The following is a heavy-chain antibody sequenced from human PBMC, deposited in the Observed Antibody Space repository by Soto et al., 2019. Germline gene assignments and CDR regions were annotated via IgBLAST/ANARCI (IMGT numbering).Heavy chain of an antibody. J-gene: IGHJ4*02. CDR2: ISSSSSYI. V-gene: IGHV3-21*01. CDR3: ARMVNVEKYYYDSSGYYSPAPFDY. CDR1: GFTFSNYS. D-gene: IGHD3-22*01. Sequence: GGSLRLSCAASGFTFSNYSMNWVRQAPGKGLEWVPSISSSSSYIYYADSVKGRFTISRDNAKNSLYLQMNSLRAEDTAVYYCARMVNVEKYYYDSSGYYSPAPFDYWGQGTLVTVSS.